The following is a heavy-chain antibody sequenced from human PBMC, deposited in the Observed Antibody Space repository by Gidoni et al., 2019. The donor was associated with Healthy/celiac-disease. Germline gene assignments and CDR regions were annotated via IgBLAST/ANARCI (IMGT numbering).Heavy chain of an antibody. CDR3: ARSDTSVVPAASYSYYGMDV. CDR2: IYYSGST. CDR1: VGSISSSSYY. D-gene: IGHD2-2*01. J-gene: IGHJ6*02. Sequence: QLQLQESGPGLVKPSETLSLTCTVPVGSISSSSYYWGWIRQPPGKGLEWFGSIYYSGSTYYTPSLKSRVTISVDTSKNQFSLKLSSVTAADTAVYYCARSDTSVVPAASYSYYGMDVWGQGTTVTVSS. V-gene: IGHV4-39*01.